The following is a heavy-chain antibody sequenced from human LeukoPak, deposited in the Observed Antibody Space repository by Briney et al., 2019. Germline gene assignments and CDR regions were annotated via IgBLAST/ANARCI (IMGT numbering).Heavy chain of an antibody. CDR3: AIMHGYYDGSGYWVQ. J-gene: IGHJ1*01. CDR1: GFTFDSYG. Sequence: PGGSLRLSCGASGFTFDSYGMSWVRQATGRGLEWVSFITPNADRTSYADSVEGRFTISRDNPRNTLYMQMNSLRDEDTALYYCAIMHGYYDGSGYWVQWGQGTLVTVSS. D-gene: IGHD3-22*01. V-gene: IGHV3-23*01. CDR2: ITPNADRT.